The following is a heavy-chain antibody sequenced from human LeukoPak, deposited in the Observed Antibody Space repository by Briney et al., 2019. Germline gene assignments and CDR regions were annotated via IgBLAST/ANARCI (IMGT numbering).Heavy chain of an antibody. J-gene: IGHJ4*02. Sequence: GASVKVSCKASGYTFTGYYMHWVRQAPGQGLEWMGWINPNSGGTNYAQKFQGRVTMTRDTSISTAYMELSRLRSDDTAVYYCARVDQYYDSSDRIDYWGQGTLVTVSS. CDR1: GYTFTGYY. CDR3: ARVDQYYDSSDRIDY. CDR2: INPNSGGT. V-gene: IGHV1-2*02. D-gene: IGHD3-22*01.